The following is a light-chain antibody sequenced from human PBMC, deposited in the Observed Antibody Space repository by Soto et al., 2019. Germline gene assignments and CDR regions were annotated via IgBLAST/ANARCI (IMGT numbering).Light chain of an antibody. J-gene: IGLJ2*01. CDR1: SSDVGGYNY. Sequence: QSALTKPASVSGSPGQSITISRTGTSSDVGGYNYVSWYQQHPGKAPKLMIYDVSNRPSGVSNRFSGSKSGNTASLIISGLQTEDEAEYYCSSYTSSSTHVVFGGGTKVTVL. CDR3: SSYTSSSTHVV. V-gene: IGLV2-14*01. CDR2: DVS.